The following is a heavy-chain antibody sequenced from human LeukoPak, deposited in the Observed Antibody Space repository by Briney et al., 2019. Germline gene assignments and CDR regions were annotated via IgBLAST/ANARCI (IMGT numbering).Heavy chain of an antibody. CDR2: IIPILGIA. D-gene: IGHD5-12*01. J-gene: IGHJ4*02. V-gene: IGHV1-69*04. CDR1: GGTFSSYA. Sequence: GASVKVSCKASGGTFSSYAISWVRQAPGQGLEWMGRIIPILGIANYAQKFQGRVTITADKSTSTAYMELSSLRSEDTAVYYCARTLADGYNWRGFDYWGQGTLVTVSS. CDR3: ARTLADGYNWRGFDY.